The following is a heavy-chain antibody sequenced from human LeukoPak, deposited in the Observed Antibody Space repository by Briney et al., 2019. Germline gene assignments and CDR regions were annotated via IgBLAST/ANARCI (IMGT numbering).Heavy chain of an antibody. CDR1: GYSFTSYW. J-gene: IGHJ3*02. D-gene: IGHD2-21*02. CDR3: ARLGVVVTAIGDAFDI. V-gene: IGHV5-51*01. CDR2: IYPGDSDT. Sequence: GESQKISCKGSGYSFTSYWIGWVRQMPGKGLEWMGIIYPGDSDTRYSPSFQGQVTISADKSISTAYLQWSSLKASDTAMYYCARLGVVVTAIGDAFDIWGQGTMVTVSS.